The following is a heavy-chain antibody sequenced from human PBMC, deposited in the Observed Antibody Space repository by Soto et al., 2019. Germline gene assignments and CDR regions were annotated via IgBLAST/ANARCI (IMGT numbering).Heavy chain of an antibody. V-gene: IGHV3-9*01. CDR3: AKDSRSSWYGNWFDP. CDR1: GFPLDDYA. J-gene: IGHJ5*02. D-gene: IGHD6-13*01. CDR2: ISWNSGSI. Sequence: ESGGGLVQPGRSLRLSCAASGFPLDDYAMHWVRQAPGKGLEWVSGISWNSGSIGYADSVKGRFTISRDNAKNSLYLQMNSLRAEDTALYYCAKDSRSSWYGNWFDPWGQGTLVTVSS.